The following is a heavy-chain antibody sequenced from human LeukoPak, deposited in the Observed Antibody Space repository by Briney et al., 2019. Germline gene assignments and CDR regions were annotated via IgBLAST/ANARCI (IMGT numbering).Heavy chain of an antibody. CDR3: ARYANSPYYYYAMDV. Sequence: SETLSLTCTVSGDSIIGYYLSWIREPPGKGGEWIGSIYYSGSTNYNPSLKSRVTISVETSKSQFSLKLSSVTAADTAVDYCARYANSPYYYYAMDVWGQGTTLTVSS. CDR2: IYYSGST. D-gene: IGHD4/OR15-4a*01. V-gene: IGHV4-59*12. J-gene: IGHJ6*02. CDR1: GDSIIGYY.